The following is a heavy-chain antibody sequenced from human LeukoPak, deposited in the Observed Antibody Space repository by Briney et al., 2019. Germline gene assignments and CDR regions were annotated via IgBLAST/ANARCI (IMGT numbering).Heavy chain of an antibody. CDR1: GGSISSYY. J-gene: IGHJ4*02. CDR3: ARSHCTSISCYHYFDS. CDR2: IYTSGST. D-gene: IGHD2-2*01. V-gene: IGHV4-4*09. Sequence: SETLSLTCTVSGGSISSYYWSWVRQPPGKGLEWIGYIYTSGSTNYNPSLKSRVTISVDTSKNQFSLKLSSVTAADTAVYYCARSHCTSISCYHYFDSWGQGTLVTVSS.